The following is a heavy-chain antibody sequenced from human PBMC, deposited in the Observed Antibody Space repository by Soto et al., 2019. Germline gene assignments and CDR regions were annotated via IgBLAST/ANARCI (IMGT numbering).Heavy chain of an antibody. V-gene: IGHV4-34*01. CDR2: INHSGST. D-gene: IGHD3-9*01. Sequence: SETLSLTCAVYGGSFSGYYWSWIRQPPGKGLEWIGEINHSGSTNYNPSLKSRVTISVDTSKNQFSLKLSSVTAADTAVYYCARFDSSSVGNYWGQGTLVTVSS. J-gene: IGHJ4*02. CDR3: ARFDSSSVGNY. CDR1: GGSFSGYY.